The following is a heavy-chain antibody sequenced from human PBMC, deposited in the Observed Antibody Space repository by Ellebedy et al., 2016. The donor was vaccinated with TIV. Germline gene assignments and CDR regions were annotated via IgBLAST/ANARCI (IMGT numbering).Heavy chain of an antibody. CDR1: GGSVSSGPYY. CDR3: AREGGEVGATYDY. J-gene: IGHJ4*02. Sequence: SETLSLTXTVSGGSVSSGPYYWTWIRQPPGKGLEWIGYISYSGATNYNPSLKSRVTISVDTSKNQFSLKLSSVTAADTAVYYCAREGGEVGATYDYWGQGTLVTVSS. V-gene: IGHV4-61*01. D-gene: IGHD1-26*01. CDR2: ISYSGAT.